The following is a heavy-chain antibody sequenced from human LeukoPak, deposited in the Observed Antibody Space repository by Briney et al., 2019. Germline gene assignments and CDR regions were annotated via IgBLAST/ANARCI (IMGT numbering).Heavy chain of an antibody. V-gene: IGHV4-31*03. D-gene: IGHD6-13*01. CDR3: ARAIAEGYYYYYGMDV. Sequence: PSQTLSLTCTVSGGSICSGGYYWSWIRQHPGKGLEWIGYIYYSGSTYYNPSLKSRVTISVDTSKNQFSLKLSSVTAADTAVYYCARAIAEGYYYYYGMDVWGQGTTVTVSS. CDR1: GGSICSGGYY. CDR2: IYYSGST. J-gene: IGHJ6*02.